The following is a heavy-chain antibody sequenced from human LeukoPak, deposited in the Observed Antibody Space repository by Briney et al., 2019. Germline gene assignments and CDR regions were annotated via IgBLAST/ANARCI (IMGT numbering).Heavy chain of an antibody. Sequence: VSLRRSSATSEVSRSRYAMSSGRQAPGKGLKWVSAISGSGGSTYYADSAKGRFTISRDNSKNTRYLQMNSLRAEDTAVYYCAKDYQYYYDSSGYYIDYWGQGTLVTVSS. CDR2: ISGSGGST. V-gene: IGHV3-23*01. D-gene: IGHD3-22*01. J-gene: IGHJ4*02. CDR1: EVSRSRYA. CDR3: AKDYQYYYDSSGYYIDY.